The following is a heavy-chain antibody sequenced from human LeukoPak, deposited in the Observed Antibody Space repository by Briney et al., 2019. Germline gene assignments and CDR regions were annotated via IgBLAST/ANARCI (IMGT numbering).Heavy chain of an antibody. V-gene: IGHV4-4*02. J-gene: IGHJ5*02. CDR2: IYHSGST. CDR3: ARDPNYYGSGSYGSRDNWFDP. CDR1: GGSISSSNW. D-gene: IGHD3-10*01. Sequence: SETLSLTCAVSGGSISSSNWWSWVRQPPGKGLEWTGEIYHSGSTNYNPSLKSRVTISVDKSKNQFSLKLSSVTAADTAVYYCARDPNYYGSGSYGSRDNWFDPWGQGTLVTVSS.